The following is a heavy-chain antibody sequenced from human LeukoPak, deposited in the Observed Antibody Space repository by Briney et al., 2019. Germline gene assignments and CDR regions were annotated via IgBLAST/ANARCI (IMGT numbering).Heavy chain of an antibody. CDR3: ARSSGLWFGDQLNDY. D-gene: IGHD3-10*01. CDR2: LYYRGST. CDR1: CGSINSSSHY. V-gene: IGHV4-39*07. J-gene: IGHJ4*02. Sequence: SETLSLTCTVSCGSINSSSHYWGWIRQPPGKGLEWNGSLYYRGSTYHNPSLKSRVTISVDTSKNHFSLKLSSVTAADTAVYYCARSSGLWFGDQLNDYWGQGTLVTVSS.